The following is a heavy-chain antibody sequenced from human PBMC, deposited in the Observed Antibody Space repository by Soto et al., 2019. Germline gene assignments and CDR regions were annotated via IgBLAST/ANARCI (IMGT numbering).Heavy chain of an antibody. CDR3: AKALYSYGSSYFES. D-gene: IGHD5-18*01. CDR2: IAFDGSDE. J-gene: IGHJ4*02. V-gene: IGHV3-30*18. CDR1: GFTFSSFG. Sequence: QVQLVESGGGVVQPGRSLRLSCVVSGFTFSSFGMHWVRQAPGKGLEWVAVIAFDGSDEYYGDSVKGRFSISRDNSKSTLYLQMNCLRPEDTAVYYCAKALYSYGSSYFESWGQGTLVTVTS.